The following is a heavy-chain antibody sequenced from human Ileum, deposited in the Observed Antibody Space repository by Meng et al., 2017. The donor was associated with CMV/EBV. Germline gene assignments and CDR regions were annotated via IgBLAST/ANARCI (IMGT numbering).Heavy chain of an antibody. CDR1: GFYFTDAW. CDR2: IRSKRGGVAA. D-gene: IGHD2-2*03. J-gene: IGHJ4*02. Sequence: GESLKISCAASGFYFTDAWLSWVRQAPGKGLEWVAQIRSKRGGVAAYYAAPVKGRFTISRDDSTTSLYVHMNGLTTEDTAVYYCAWILPVEIIAHWGQGALVTVSS. V-gene: IGHV3-15*01. CDR3: AWILPVEIIAH.